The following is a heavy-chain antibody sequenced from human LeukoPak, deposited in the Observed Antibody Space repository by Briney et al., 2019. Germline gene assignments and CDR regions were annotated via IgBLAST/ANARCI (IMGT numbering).Heavy chain of an antibody. CDR2: ISYDGSNK. J-gene: IGHJ4*02. CDR3: AKFFRVWTPERTVTTAAFDY. Sequence: GGSLRLSCAASGFTFSSYGMHWVRQAPGKGLEWVAVISYDGSNKYYADSVKGRFTISRDNSKNTLYLQMNSLRAEDTAVYYCAKFFRVWTPERTVTTAAFDYWGQGTLVTVSS. V-gene: IGHV3-30*18. CDR1: GFTFSSYG. D-gene: IGHD4-17*01.